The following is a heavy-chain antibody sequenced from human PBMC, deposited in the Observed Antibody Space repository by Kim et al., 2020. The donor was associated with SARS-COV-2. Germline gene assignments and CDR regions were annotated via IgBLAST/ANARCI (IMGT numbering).Heavy chain of an antibody. Sequence: SETLSLTCTLSGSSLSLGYYWGWVRQSPGKELEWLGSISHGGNTYYNLSLKNRLTISVDTSKKQFSLKVTSVTAADTAIYYCARQLISALFNFDLWGQGTMVTVSS. V-gene: IGHV4-38-2*02. J-gene: IGHJ3*01. D-gene: IGHD2-2*01. CDR1: GSSLSLGYY. CDR3: ARQLISALFNFDL. CDR2: ISHGGNT.